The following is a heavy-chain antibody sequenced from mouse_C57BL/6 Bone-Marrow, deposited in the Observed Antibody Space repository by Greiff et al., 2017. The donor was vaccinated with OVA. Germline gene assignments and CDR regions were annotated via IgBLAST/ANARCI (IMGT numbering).Heavy chain of an antibody. V-gene: IGHV1-4*01. Sequence: QVQLQQSGAELARPGASVKMSCKASGYTFTSYTMHWVKQRPGQGLEWIGYINPSSGYTKYNQKFKDKATLTADKSYSTAYMQLSSLTSEDSAVYYGARLGPRRWYCDVWGTGTTVTVSS. J-gene: IGHJ1*03. CDR2: INPSSGYT. D-gene: IGHD3-1*01. CDR3: ARLGPRRWYCDV. CDR1: GYTFTSYT.